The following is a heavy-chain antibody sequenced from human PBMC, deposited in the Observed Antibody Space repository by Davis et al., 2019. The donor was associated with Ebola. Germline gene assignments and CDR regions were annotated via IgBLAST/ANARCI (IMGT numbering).Heavy chain of an antibody. Sequence: SETLSLTCAVYGDSVSGYFWSWVRQPPGKGLEWIGEIYHSGSTNYNPSLKSRVTISVDKSKNQFSLKLSSVTAADTAVYYCARLYYDFWSGYLSREAYYYGMDVWGQGTTVTVSS. D-gene: IGHD3-3*01. J-gene: IGHJ6*02. V-gene: IGHV4-34*01. CDR2: IYHSGST. CDR1: GDSVSGYF. CDR3: ARLYYDFWSGYLSREAYYYGMDV.